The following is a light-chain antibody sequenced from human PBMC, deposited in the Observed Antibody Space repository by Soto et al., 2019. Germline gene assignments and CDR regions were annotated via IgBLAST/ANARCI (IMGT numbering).Light chain of an antibody. CDR2: DAS. CDR3: QEYNSWRGEWT. CDR1: QRIYIG. V-gene: IGKV1-5*01. Sequence: DIQMTQSPSTLSASVGDRVTITCRASQRIYIGLAWYRQKAGKAPKLLIYDASTLESGVPSRFSGSGSRTEFTLTISSLQPDDFATYYCQEYNSWRGEWTFGQGTKVEIK. J-gene: IGKJ1*01.